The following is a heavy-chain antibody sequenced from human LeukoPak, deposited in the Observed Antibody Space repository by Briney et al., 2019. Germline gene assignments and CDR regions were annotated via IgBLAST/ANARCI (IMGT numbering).Heavy chain of an antibody. Sequence: GGSLRLSCAASGFTFGSYAMIWVRQAPGKGLECVSAISGSGGSTYYADSVKGRFTISRDNSKNTLYLQMNSLRAEDTAVYYCAKGGVYYYDSSEPDYWGQGTLVTVSS. V-gene: IGHV3-23*01. CDR2: ISGSGGST. D-gene: IGHD3-22*01. CDR1: GFTFGSYA. CDR3: AKGGVYYYDSSEPDY. J-gene: IGHJ4*02.